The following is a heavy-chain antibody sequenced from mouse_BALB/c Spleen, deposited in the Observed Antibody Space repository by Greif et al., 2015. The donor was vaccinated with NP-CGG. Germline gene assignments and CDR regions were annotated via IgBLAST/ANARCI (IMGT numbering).Heavy chain of an antibody. J-gene: IGHJ2*01. CDR2: IYPGDGDT. D-gene: IGHD1-1*01. V-gene: IGHV1-80*01. CDR3: ARGGLRPYYFDY. Sequence: QVQLQQSGAELVRPGSSVKISCKASGYAFSSYWMNWVKQRPGQGLEWIGQIYPGDGDTNYNGKFKGKATLTADKSSSTAYMQLSSLTSEDSAVYFCARGGLRPYYFDYWGQGTTLTVSS. CDR1: GYAFSSYW.